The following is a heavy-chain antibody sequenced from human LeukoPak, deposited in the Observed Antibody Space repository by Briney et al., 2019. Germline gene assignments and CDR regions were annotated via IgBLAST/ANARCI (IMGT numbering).Heavy chain of an antibody. D-gene: IGHD3-22*01. CDR2: ISCSGGST. CDR3: AKDRNRMIVAAYDAFDI. CDR1: GFTFSSYS. J-gene: IGHJ3*02. V-gene: IGHV3-23*01. Sequence: GSLGLSFAASGFTFSSYSINWVRQAPGKGLEGVSAISCSGGSTYYADSVKGRFTISRDNSKNTLYLQMNSLRAEDTAVYYCAKDRNRMIVAAYDAFDIWGQGTMVTVSS.